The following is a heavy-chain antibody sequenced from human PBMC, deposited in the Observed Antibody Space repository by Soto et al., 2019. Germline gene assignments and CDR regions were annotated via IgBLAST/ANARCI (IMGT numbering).Heavy chain of an antibody. D-gene: IGHD6-13*01. Sequence: EVQLLESGGGLVQPGGSLRLSCAASGFTFINYAMSWVRQAPGKGLEWVSTIGGGDASTYYADSVKGRFTISRDNDNSALYLQMNSLRVGDTAIYYCAKGILVKPPGTRTFDIWGQGTMVIVSS. CDR1: GFTFINYA. CDR2: IGGGDAST. CDR3: AKGILVKPPGTRTFDI. J-gene: IGHJ3*02. V-gene: IGHV3-23*01.